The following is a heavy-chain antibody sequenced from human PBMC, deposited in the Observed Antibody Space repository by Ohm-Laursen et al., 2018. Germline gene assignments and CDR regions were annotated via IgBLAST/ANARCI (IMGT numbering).Heavy chain of an antibody. CDR1: GGSISSYY. Sequence: GTLSLTCTVSGGSISSYYWSWIRQPPGKGLEWIGYIYHSGSTNYNPSLKSRVTISVDTSKNQFSLKLSSVTAADTAVYYCARVPSGITIDYWGQGTLVTVSS. V-gene: IGHV4-59*01. D-gene: IGHD1-14*01. J-gene: IGHJ4*02. CDR3: ARVPSGITIDY. CDR2: IYHSGST.